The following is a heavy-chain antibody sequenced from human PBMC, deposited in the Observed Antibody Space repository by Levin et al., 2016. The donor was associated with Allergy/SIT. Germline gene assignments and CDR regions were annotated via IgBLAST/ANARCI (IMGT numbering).Heavy chain of an antibody. CDR2: IYYSGST. J-gene: IGHJ4*02. Sequence: RQAPGKGLEWIGYIYYSGSTNYNLSLKSRVTISVDTSKNQFSLKLSSVTAADTAVYYCASLSSSWANDYWGQGTLVTVSS. V-gene: IGHV4-59*12. D-gene: IGHD6-13*01. CDR3: ASLSSSWANDY.